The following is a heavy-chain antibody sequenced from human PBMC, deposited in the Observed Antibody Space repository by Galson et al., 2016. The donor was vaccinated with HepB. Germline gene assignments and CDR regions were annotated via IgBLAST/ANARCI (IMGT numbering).Heavy chain of an antibody. D-gene: IGHD5-24*01. J-gene: IGHJ4*02. V-gene: IGHV1-18*01. CDR3: ARDRDYLLDS. Sequence: SVKVSCKASGYTFTSYGISWVRQAPGQGLERMGWISASKGKTNYAQNLQGRVTMTTDTYTSTVYMERRSLRSDDTAVYYCARDRDYLLDSWGQGTLVTVSP. CDR2: ISASKGKT. CDR1: GYTFTSYG.